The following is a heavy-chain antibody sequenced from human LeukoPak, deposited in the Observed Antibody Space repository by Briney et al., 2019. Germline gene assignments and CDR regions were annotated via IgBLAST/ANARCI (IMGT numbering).Heavy chain of an antibody. CDR1: GFTFSSYA. Sequence: GGSLRLSCAASGFTFSSYAMSWVRQAPGKGLEWVSAISGSGGSTYYADSVKGRFTISRDNAKNSLYLQMNSLRAEDTAVYYCARVGYSGYDYLCYWGQGTLVTVSS. D-gene: IGHD5-12*01. CDR2: ISGSGGST. CDR3: ARVGYSGYDYLCY. V-gene: IGHV3-23*01. J-gene: IGHJ4*02.